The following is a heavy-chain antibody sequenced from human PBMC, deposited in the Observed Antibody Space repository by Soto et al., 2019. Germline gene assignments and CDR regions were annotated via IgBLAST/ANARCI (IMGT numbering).Heavy chain of an antibody. D-gene: IGHD6-13*01. CDR2: ISSSSSTI. CDR1: GFTFSSYS. J-gene: IGHJ4*02. V-gene: IGHV3-48*02. Sequence: GGSLRLSCAASGFTFSSYSMNWVRQAPGKGLEWVSYISSSSSTIYYADSVKGRFTISRDNAKNSLYLQMNSLRDEDTAVYYCARGGPRLVAAAGTSLDYWGQGTLVTVSS. CDR3: ARGGPRLVAAAGTSLDY.